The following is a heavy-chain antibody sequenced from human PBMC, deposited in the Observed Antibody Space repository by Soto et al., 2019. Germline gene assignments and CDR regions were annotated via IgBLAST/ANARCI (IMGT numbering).Heavy chain of an antibody. CDR1: GGSISSSSYY. CDR2: IYYSGST. D-gene: IGHD3-3*01. CDR3: ARSFAGLRFHDV. V-gene: IGHV4-39*01. J-gene: IGHJ6*02. Sequence: SETLSLTCTVSGGSISSSSYYWGWIRQPPGKGLEWIGSIYYSGSTYYNPSLKSRVTISVDTSKNQFSLKLSSVTAADTAVYYCARSFAGLRFHDVWGQGTTVTVSS.